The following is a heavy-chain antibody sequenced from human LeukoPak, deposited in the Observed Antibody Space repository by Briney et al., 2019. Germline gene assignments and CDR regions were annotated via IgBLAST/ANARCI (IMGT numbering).Heavy chain of an antibody. Sequence: SETLSLTCAVYGGSFSGYYWSWIRQPPGKGLEWIGEINHSGSTNYNPSLKSRVTISVDTSKNQFSLKLSSVTAADTAVYYCAEMGGPGSIRDYWGQGTLVTVSS. V-gene: IGHV4-34*01. J-gene: IGHJ4*02. CDR2: INHSGST. CDR3: AEMGGPGSIRDY. D-gene: IGHD3-10*01. CDR1: GGSFSGYY.